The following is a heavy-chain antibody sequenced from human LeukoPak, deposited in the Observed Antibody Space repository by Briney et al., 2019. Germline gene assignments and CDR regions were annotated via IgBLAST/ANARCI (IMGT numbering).Heavy chain of an antibody. Sequence: GGSLRLSCAASGFTFSSYSMNWVRQAPGKGLEWVSSISSSSSYIYYADSVKGRFTISRDNDKNSLYLQMNSLRAEGTAVYYCAAPERGYYYMDVWGKGTTVTVSS. V-gene: IGHV3-21*01. CDR2: ISSSSSYI. CDR1: GFTFSSYS. CDR3: AAPERGYYYMDV. J-gene: IGHJ6*03.